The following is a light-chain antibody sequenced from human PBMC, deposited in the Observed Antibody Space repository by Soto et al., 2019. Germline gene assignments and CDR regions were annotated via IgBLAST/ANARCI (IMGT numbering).Light chain of an antibody. CDR3: QSYDNSLSGSRV. CDR1: RSNIGAGYD. V-gene: IGLV1-40*01. Sequence: QSVLTQPPSVSGAPGQRVTISCTGSRSNIGAGYDVHWYQQLPGTAPKLLIYGTNNRPSGVPDRFSGSKSGMSASLAITGLQAADEANYDCQSYDNSLSGSRVFGGGTKLTVL. J-gene: IGLJ3*02. CDR2: GTN.